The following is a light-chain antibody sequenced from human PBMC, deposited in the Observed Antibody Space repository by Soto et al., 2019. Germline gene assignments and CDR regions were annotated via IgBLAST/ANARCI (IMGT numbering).Light chain of an antibody. CDR2: AAS. Sequence: AIQMTQSPSSLSASVGDRVTITCRASQGIKNDLGWYQQRPGKGPKLLIYAASSLQSGVPSRFSGSGSGTDFTLTISSLQPEDFATSYCLQDYNFPYTFGQGTKLEIK. CDR3: LQDYNFPYT. V-gene: IGKV1-6*01. CDR1: QGIKND. J-gene: IGKJ2*01.